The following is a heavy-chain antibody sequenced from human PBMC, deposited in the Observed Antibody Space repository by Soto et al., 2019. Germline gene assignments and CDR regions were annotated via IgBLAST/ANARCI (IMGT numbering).Heavy chain of an antibody. J-gene: IGHJ4*02. CDR2: ISGSGGST. V-gene: IGHV3-23*01. CDR1: GFTFSSYA. D-gene: IGHD3-16*01. Sequence: EVQLLESGGGLVQPGGSLRLSCAASGFTFSSYAVSWVRQAPGKGLEWVSAISGSGGSTYYADSVKGRFTVSRDNSKNTLYLQMNSMRAEDTAVYYCAGGFGSFDYWGQGTLVTVSS. CDR3: AGGFGSFDY.